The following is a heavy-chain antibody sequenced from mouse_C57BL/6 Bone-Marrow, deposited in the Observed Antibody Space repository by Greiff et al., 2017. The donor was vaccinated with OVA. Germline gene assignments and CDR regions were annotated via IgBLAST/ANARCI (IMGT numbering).Heavy chain of an antibody. CDR2: IHPNSGST. Sequence: VQLQQPGAELVKPGASVKLSCKASGYTFTSNWMHWVKQRPGQGLEWIGMIHPNSGSTNYNEKFKSKATLTVDKSSSTAYMQLSSLTSEDSAVYYCASYPFYAMDYWGQGTSVTVSS. CDR1: GYTFTSNW. J-gene: IGHJ4*01. D-gene: IGHD5-5*01. V-gene: IGHV1-64*01. CDR3: ASYPFYAMDY.